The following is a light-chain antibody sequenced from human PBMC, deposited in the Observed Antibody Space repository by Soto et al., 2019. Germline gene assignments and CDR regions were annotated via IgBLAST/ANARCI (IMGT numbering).Light chain of an antibody. Sequence: DIQMTQSPSSLSASVGDRVTITCRASQIINTWLAWYQQKPGKAPKLLIYRASNLVNGVPSRFSGSGSGTEFTLTISSLQSDDFSIYYCQQYETYSGTFGPGTKVDL. CDR1: QIINTW. V-gene: IGKV1-5*03. CDR3: QQYETYSGT. CDR2: RAS. J-gene: IGKJ3*01.